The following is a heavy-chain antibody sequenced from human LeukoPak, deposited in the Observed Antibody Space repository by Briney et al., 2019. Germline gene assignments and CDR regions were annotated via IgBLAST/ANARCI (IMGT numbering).Heavy chain of an antibody. CDR1: GFTFSSYG. Sequence: GGSLRLSCAASGFTFSSYGMHWVRQAPGKGLEWVAVISYDGSNKYYADSVKGRFTISRDNSKNTLCLQMNSLRAEDTAVYYCAKAPVGYDSSGYRFDYYGMDVWGQGTTVTVSS. CDR3: AKAPVGYDSSGYRFDYYGMDV. V-gene: IGHV3-30*18. CDR2: ISYDGSNK. J-gene: IGHJ6*02. D-gene: IGHD3-22*01.